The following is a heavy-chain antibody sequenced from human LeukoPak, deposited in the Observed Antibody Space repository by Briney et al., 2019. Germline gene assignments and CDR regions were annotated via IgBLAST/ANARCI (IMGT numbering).Heavy chain of an antibody. CDR2: IWYDGSKK. J-gene: IGHJ4*02. Sequence: GGSLRLSCAASGFTFTNYGFHWVRQAPGKGLEWVAVIWYDGSKKYYADSVKGRFTISRDNSKNTLYLQMNSLRAEDTAVYYCARDRDYYFDSWGQGTLVTVSS. CDR1: GFTFTNYG. V-gene: IGHV3-33*01. CDR3: ARDRDYYFDS.